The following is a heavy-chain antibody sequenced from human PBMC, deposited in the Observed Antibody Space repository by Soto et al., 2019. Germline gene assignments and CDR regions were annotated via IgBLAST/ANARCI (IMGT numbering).Heavy chain of an antibody. J-gene: IGHJ5*02. CDR3: ARDYCSSTSCYAYSWFDP. D-gene: IGHD2-2*01. V-gene: IGHV1-69*08. CDR1: GGTFSSYT. Sequence: QVQLVQSGAEVKKPGSSVKVSCKASGGTFSSYTISWVRQAPGQELEWMGRIIPILGIANYAQKFQGRVTITADKSTSTAYMELSSLRSEDTAVYYCARDYCSSTSCYAYSWFDPWGQGTLVTVSS. CDR2: IIPILGIA.